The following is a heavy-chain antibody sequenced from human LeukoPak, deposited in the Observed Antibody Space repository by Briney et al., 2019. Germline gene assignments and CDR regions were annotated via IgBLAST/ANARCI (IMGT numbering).Heavy chain of an antibody. CDR2: ISYDGSNK. CDR3: ARELERYAFDI. Sequence: GRSLRLSCAAPGFTFSSYAMHWVRQAPGKGLEWVAVISYDGSNKYYADSVKGRFTISRDNSKNTLYLQMNSLRAEDTAVYYCARELERYAFDIWGQGTMVTVSS. V-gene: IGHV3-30-3*01. CDR1: GFTFSSYA. D-gene: IGHD1-1*01. J-gene: IGHJ3*02.